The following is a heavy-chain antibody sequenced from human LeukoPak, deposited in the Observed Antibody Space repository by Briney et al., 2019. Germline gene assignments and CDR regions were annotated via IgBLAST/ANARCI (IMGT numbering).Heavy chain of an antibody. Sequence: GGSLRLSCAASGFTFSSYAMSWVRQAPGKGLGWVAAISGIGRNTYYADSVKGRFTISRDNRKNSLSLQMNSLRTEDTALYYCAKDGKGSSGYYYADYWGQGTLVTVSS. J-gene: IGHJ4*02. CDR2: ISGIGRNT. V-gene: IGHV3-23*01. CDR3: AKDGKGSSGYYYADY. D-gene: IGHD3-22*01. CDR1: GFTFSSYA.